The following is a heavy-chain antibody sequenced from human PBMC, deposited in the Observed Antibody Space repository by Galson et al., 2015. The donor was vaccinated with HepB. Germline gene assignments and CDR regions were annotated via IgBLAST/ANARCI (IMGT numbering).Heavy chain of an antibody. CDR3: VRGHTITFGGVFVVPVYFDC. Sequence: SVKVSCKASGYTFTDYAIHWVRQAPGQGLEWLGWINAGNGNTKLAQKFHDRVTITRDTSASTAYMDLSNLRSEDTAVYSCVRGHTITFGGVFVVPVYFDCWGQGTLVTVSS. D-gene: IGHD3-16*02. CDR1: GYTFTDYA. V-gene: IGHV1-3*01. J-gene: IGHJ4*02. CDR2: INAGNGNT.